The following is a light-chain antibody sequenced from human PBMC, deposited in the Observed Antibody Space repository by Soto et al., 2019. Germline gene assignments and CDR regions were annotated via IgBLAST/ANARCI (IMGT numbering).Light chain of an antibody. V-gene: IGLV2-14*03. CDR1: SNDIGGYNY. CDR2: EVS. CDR3: SSFTGSTTWV. Sequence: QSVLTQPASVSGSPGQSITMFCTGTSNDIGGYNYVSWYQQHPGKAPKLIIYEVSNRPSGISHRFSGSKSANTASLTISGLQAEDEADYYCSSFTGSTTWVFGGGTKLTVL. J-gene: IGLJ3*02.